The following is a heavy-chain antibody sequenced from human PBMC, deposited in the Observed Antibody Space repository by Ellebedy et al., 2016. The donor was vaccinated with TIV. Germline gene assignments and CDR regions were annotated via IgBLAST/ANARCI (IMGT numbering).Heavy chain of an antibody. CDR3: ARHSSGHDWFDP. V-gene: IGHV4-39*01. CDR2: IYYSGST. D-gene: IGHD6-19*01. CDR1: GGSISSSSYY. Sequence: SETLSLTXTVSGGSISSSSYYWGWIRQPPGKGLEWIGSIYYSGSTYYNPSLKSRVTISVDTSKNQFSLKLSSVTAADTAVYYCARHSSGHDWFDPWGQGTLVTVSS. J-gene: IGHJ5*02.